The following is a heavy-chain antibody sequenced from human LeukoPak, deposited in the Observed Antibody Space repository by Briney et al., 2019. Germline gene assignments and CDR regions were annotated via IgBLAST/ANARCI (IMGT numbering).Heavy chain of an antibody. Sequence: KPSETLSLTCAVYGGSLSGYYWSWIRQPPGKALEWIGEINHNGSTNYNPSLKSRVTISVDTSKNQFSLKLSSVTAADTAVYSCARGLRGTTVTTAFDYWGQGNLVTVSS. V-gene: IGHV4-34*01. CDR2: INHNGST. CDR3: ARGLRGTTVTTAFDY. D-gene: IGHD4-17*01. J-gene: IGHJ4*02. CDR1: GGSLSGYY.